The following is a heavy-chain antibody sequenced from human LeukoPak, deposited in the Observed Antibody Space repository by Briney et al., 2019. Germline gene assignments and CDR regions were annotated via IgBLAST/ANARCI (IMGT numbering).Heavy chain of an antibody. CDR3: ARDSANWNYFDY. V-gene: IGHV3-21*01. CDR1: GFTFSSYS. D-gene: IGHD1-1*01. CDR2: ISSSSSYI. J-gene: IGHJ4*02. Sequence: GGSLRLSCAASGFTFSSYSTNWVRQAPGKGLEWVSSISSSSSYIYYADSVKGRFTISRDNAKNSLYLQMNSLRAEDTAVYYCARDSANWNYFDYWGQGTLVTVAS.